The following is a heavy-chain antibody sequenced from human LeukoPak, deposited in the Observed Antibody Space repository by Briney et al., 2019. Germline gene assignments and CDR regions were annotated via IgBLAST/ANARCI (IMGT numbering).Heavy chain of an antibody. CDR1: GGSISSSSYY. Sequence: SEALSLTCTVSGGSISSSSYYWGWIRQPPGKGLEWIGSIYYSGSTYYNPSLKSRVTISVDTSKNQFSLKLSSVTAVDTAVYYCARRRDFWSGYHYYFDYWGQGTLVTVSS. CDR3: ARRRDFWSGYHYYFDY. J-gene: IGHJ4*02. V-gene: IGHV4-39*01. D-gene: IGHD3-3*01. CDR2: IYYSGST.